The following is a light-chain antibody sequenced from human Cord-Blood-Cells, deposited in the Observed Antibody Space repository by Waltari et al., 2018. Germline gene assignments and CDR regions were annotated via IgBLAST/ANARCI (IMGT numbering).Light chain of an antibody. Sequence: EIVMTQSPATLSVSPGERVTLSCRASPSVSSNLAWYQQKPGQAPRLLIYGASTRATGIPARFSGSGSGTEFTLTISSLQSEDFAVYYCQQYNNWLTFGGGTKVEIK. J-gene: IGKJ4*01. CDR2: GAS. V-gene: IGKV3-15*01. CDR1: PSVSSN. CDR3: QQYNNWLT.